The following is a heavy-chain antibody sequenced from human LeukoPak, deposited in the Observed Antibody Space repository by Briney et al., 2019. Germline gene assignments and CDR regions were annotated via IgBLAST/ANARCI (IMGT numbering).Heavy chain of an antibody. CDR1: GFTFSSYE. Sequence: GGSLRLSCAASGFTFSSYEISWVRQAPGNGLEWVSYISSSGSTIYYADSVKGRFTISRDNAKNSLYLQMNSLRAEDTAVYYCARRLGSRYYFDYWGQGTLVTVSS. CDR3: ARRLGSRYYFDY. J-gene: IGHJ4*02. V-gene: IGHV3-48*03. D-gene: IGHD7-27*01. CDR2: ISSSGSTI.